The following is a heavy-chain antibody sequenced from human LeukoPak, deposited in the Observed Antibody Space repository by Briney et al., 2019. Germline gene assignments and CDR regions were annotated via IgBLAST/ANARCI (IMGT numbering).Heavy chain of an antibody. CDR1: GFTFSSYA. J-gene: IGHJ4*02. D-gene: IGHD4-17*01. V-gene: IGHV3-23*01. CDR2: ISGSGGST. CDR3: AKGLRNIYYFDY. Sequence: PGGSLRLSCAASGFTFSSYAMSWVRQAPGKGLEWVSTISGSGGSTYYADSVKGRFIISTDNSKNTLYLQMKSLRAEDTAVYYCAKGLRNIYYFDYWGQGTLVTVSS.